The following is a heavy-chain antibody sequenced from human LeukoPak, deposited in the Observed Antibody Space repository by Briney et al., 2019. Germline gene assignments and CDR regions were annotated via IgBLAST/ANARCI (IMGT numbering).Heavy chain of an antibody. Sequence: GGSLRLSCAASGFTFSTYSMNWVRQAPGKGLEWVSYIRSSGTTTYYADSVEGRFTISRDNGKNSLYLQMNSLRAEDTGVYYCTRDYNWNPDYWGQGTLVTVST. CDR2: IRSSGTTT. J-gene: IGHJ4*02. CDR1: GFTFSTYS. CDR3: TRDYNWNPDY. V-gene: IGHV3-48*01. D-gene: IGHD1-1*01.